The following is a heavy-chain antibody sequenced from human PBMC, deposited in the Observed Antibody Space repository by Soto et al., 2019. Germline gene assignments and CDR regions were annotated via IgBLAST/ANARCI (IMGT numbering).Heavy chain of an antibody. D-gene: IGHD3-22*01. CDR1: GFTFSSYA. CDR2: ISYDGSNK. J-gene: IGHJ3*02. Sequence: LRLSCAASGFTFSSYAMHWVRQAPGKGLEWVAVISYDGSNKYYADSVKGRFTISRDNSKNTLYLQMNSLRAEDTAVYYCARANEYYYDSSGAFDIWGRGTMVTVSS. V-gene: IGHV3-30-3*01. CDR3: ARANEYYYDSSGAFDI.